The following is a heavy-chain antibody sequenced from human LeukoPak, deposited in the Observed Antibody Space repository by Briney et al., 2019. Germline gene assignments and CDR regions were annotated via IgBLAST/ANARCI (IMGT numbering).Heavy chain of an antibody. J-gene: IGHJ4*02. Sequence: GGSLRLSCAASGFIFGEYAVHWVRQAPGKGLEWVSGISWNSGDIGYADSVKGRFTISRDNAKNSLYLQMNSLRAEDTAVYYCATLDSSGYYENFDYWGQGTLVTVSS. V-gene: IGHV3-9*01. CDR3: ATLDSSGYYENFDY. CDR1: GFIFGEYA. CDR2: ISWNSGDI. D-gene: IGHD3-22*01.